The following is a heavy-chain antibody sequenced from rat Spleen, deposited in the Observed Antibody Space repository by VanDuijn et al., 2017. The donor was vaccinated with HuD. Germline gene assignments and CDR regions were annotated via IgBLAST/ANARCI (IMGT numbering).Heavy chain of an antibody. V-gene: IGHV5S13*01. CDR1: GFTFSNYG. CDR2: ISTGGGST. D-gene: IGHD1-2*01. CDR3: TRDPIDYSSPLFDY. Sequence: EVQLVESGGGLVQPGRSLKLSCAASGFTFSNYGMAWVRQAPTKGLEWVASISTGGGSTYYRDSVKGRFTISRDNAKNTLYLQMDSLRSEDTATYYCTRDPIDYSSPLFDYWGQGVMVTVSS. J-gene: IGHJ2*01.